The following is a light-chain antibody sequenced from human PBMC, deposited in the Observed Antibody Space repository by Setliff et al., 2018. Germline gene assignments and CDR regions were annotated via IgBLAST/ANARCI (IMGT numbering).Light chain of an antibody. CDR3: CSYTGRSYV. Sequence: QSALTQPASVSGSPGQSITISCTGTSSDVGRYSLISRYQQRPGKAPKLIIYEVNKRPSGVFNRFSGSKSGNTASLTVSGLQAEDEADYYCCSYTGRSYVFGSGTKGTVL. J-gene: IGLJ1*01. V-gene: IGLV2-23*02. CDR1: SSDVGRYSL. CDR2: EVN.